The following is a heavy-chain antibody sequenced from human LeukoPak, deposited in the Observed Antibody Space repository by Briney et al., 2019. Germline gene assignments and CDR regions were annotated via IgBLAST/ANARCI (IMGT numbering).Heavy chain of an antibody. J-gene: IGHJ4*02. D-gene: IGHD5-18*01. CDR2: INQDGSEK. CDR1: GFIFNIYW. V-gene: IGHV3-7*01. CDR3: ARGQGYHPV. Sequence: GGSLRLSCAASGFIFNIYWMSWVRQTPGKGLEWVANINQDGSEKYYVDSVKGRFTISRDNAKNSLYLQMSSLRVEDTAVYYCARGQGYHPVWGQGTLATVSS.